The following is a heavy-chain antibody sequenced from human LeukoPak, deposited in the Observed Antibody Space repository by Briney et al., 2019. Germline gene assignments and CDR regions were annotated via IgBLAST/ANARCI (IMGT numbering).Heavy chain of an antibody. D-gene: IGHD3/OR15-3a*01. CDR3: ARWTGLSDAFDI. Sequence: SQTLSLTCTVSGGSISSGDYYWSRIRQPPGKGLEWIGYIYYSGSTYYNPSLKSRVTISVDTSKNQFSLKLSSVTAADTAVYYCARWTGLSDAFDIWGQGTTVTVSS. V-gene: IGHV4-30-4*08. CDR2: IYYSGST. CDR1: GGSISSGDYY. J-gene: IGHJ3*02.